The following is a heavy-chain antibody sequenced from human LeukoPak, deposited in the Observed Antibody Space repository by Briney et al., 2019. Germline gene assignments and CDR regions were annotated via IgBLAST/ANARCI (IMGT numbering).Heavy chain of an antibody. CDR1: GFTFSGST. J-gene: IGHJ4*02. CDR3: AILLYRGSEYFDY. V-gene: IGHV3-73*01. CDR2: IRSKANSYAT. D-gene: IGHD1-26*01. Sequence: GGSPRLSCAASGFTFSGSTMHWVRQASGKGLEWVGRIRSKANSYATAYAASVKGRFTISRDDSKNTAYLQMNSLKTEDTAVYYCAILLYRGSEYFDYWGQGTLVTVSS.